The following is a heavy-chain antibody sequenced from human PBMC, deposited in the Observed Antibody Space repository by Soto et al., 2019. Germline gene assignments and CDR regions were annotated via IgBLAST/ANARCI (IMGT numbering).Heavy chain of an antibody. Sequence: QVTLKESGPVLVKPTETLTLTCTVSGFSLSNARMGVSWIRQPPGKALEWLAHIFSNDEKSYSTPLKSRLTIPKDTSKSPVVLTLTHMDPVDTATYYCAREKVFGGVLGTEPFDYWGQGTLVTVSS. D-gene: IGHD3-16*02. J-gene: IGHJ4*02. CDR2: IFSNDEK. CDR1: GFSLSNARMG. CDR3: AREKVFGGVLGTEPFDY. V-gene: IGHV2-26*01.